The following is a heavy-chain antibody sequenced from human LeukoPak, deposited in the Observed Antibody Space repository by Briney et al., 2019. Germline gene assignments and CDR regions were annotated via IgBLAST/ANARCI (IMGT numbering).Heavy chain of an antibody. CDR2: ISGGGGST. CDR1: EFTFSNYA. V-gene: IGHV3-23*01. CDR3: ARDLRTPRRYFEY. J-gene: IGHJ4*02. Sequence: GGSLRLSCAVSEFTFSNYAMNWVRQAPGKGLEWVSGISGGGGSTYYADSVKGRFTISRDNAKNSLYLQMHSLRAEDTAVYYCARDLRTPRRYFEYWGQGTLVTVSS. D-gene: IGHD2-15*01.